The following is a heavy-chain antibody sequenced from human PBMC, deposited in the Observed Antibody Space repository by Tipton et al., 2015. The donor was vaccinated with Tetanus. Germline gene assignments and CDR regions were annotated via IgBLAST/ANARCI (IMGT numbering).Heavy chain of an antibody. Sequence: LRLSCTVSGGSISSGGYYWSWIRQHPGKGLEWIGDIYNSGSSYYNPSLKSRVTISVDTSKNQFSLKLNSVTAADTAVYYCARDQARGARGWNYFDYWGQGSLVTVSS. J-gene: IGHJ4*02. CDR1: GGSISSGGYY. V-gene: IGHV4-31*03. CDR2: IYNSGSS. D-gene: IGHD1-26*01. CDR3: ARDQARGARGWNYFDY.